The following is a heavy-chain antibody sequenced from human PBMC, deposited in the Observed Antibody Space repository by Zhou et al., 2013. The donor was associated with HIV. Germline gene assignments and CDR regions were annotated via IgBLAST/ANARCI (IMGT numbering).Heavy chain of an antibody. CDR2: IIPIFGTA. V-gene: IGHV1-69*05. D-gene: IGHD3-10*01. Sequence: QVQLVQSGAEVKKPGSSVKVSCKASGGTFSSYAISWVRQAPGQGLEWMGGIIPIFGTANYAQKFQGRVTITTDESTSTAYMELSSLRSEDTAVYYCARSPEGFGELVITPFGDYGIGRLGPRGPRSPSP. J-gene: IGHJ6*02. CDR1: GGTFSSYA. CDR3: ARSPEGFGELVITPFGDYGIGR.